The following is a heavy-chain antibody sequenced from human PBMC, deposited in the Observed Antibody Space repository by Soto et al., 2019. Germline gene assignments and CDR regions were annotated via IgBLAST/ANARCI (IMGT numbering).Heavy chain of an antibody. CDR2: IGGSGGST. CDR1: GFTFSNYG. V-gene: IGHV3-23*01. J-gene: IGHJ4*02. CDR3: AKEASGSYYLDY. Sequence: EVQLLESGGGLVQPGGSLRLSCAASGFTFSNYGMNWVRQAPGKGLEWVSAIGGSGGSTYSPDYADSVKGRFTISRDSSKNTLYLQMNGLRAEDTAVYYCAKEASGSYYLDYWGQGTLVTVSS. D-gene: IGHD1-26*01.